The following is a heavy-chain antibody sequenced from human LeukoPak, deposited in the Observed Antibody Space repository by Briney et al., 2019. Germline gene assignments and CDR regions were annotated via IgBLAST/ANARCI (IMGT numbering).Heavy chain of an antibody. V-gene: IGHV3-23*01. J-gene: IGHJ4*02. CDR3: AKIGMQQWLEYYFDY. CDR1: GFTFSSYA. CDR2: ISGGGGST. Sequence: PGGSLRLSCAASGFTFSSYAMSWVRQAPGKGLEWVSAISGGGGSTYYADSVKGRFTISRDSSKITQYLQFNNLRAEDTAVYYCAKIGMQQWLEYYFDYWGQGTLVTVSS. D-gene: IGHD6-19*01.